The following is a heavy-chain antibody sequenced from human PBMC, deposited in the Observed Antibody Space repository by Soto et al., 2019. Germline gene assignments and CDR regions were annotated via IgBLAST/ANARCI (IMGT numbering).Heavy chain of an antibody. Sequence: ASVKVSCKASGYTFTSYDINWARQATGQGLEWMGWMNPNSGNTGYAQKFQGRVTMTRNTSISTAYMELSSLRSEDTAVYYCARGPEIAVAGMNYYYYMDVWGKGTTVTAP. CDR3: ARGPEIAVAGMNYYYYMDV. CDR1: GYTFTSYD. CDR2: MNPNSGNT. V-gene: IGHV1-8*01. J-gene: IGHJ6*03. D-gene: IGHD6-19*01.